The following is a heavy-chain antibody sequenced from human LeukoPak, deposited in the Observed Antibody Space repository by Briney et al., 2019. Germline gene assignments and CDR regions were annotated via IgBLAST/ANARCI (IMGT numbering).Heavy chain of an antibody. CDR2: IYYSGST. CDR3: AREGRGAINSWFDP. Sequence: SETLSLTCTVSGGSISSNNYYWGWIRQPPGKGLEWIGNIYYSGSTNYNPSLKSRVTISIDTSKNQLSLKMSSVTAADTAVYYCAREGRGAINSWFDPWGQGTLVTVSS. CDR1: GGSISSNNYY. D-gene: IGHD3-10*01. J-gene: IGHJ5*02. V-gene: IGHV4-39*07.